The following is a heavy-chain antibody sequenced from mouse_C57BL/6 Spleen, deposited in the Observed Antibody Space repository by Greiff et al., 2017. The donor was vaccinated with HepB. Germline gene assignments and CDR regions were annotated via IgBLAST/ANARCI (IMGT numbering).Heavy chain of an antibody. CDR1: GFTFSSYA. CDR2: ISDGGSYT. J-gene: IGHJ2*01. Sequence: EVQLVESGGGLVKPGGSLKLSCAASGFTFSSYAMSWVRQTPEKRLEWVATISDGGSYTYYPDNVKGRFTISRDNAKNNLYLQMSHLKSEDPAMYYCAREGAYSNYGYYFDYWGQGTTLTVSS. D-gene: IGHD2-5*01. CDR3: AREGAYSNYGYYFDY. V-gene: IGHV5-4*01.